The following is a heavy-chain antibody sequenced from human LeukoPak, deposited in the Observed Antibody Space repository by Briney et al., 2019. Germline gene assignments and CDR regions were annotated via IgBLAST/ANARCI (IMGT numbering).Heavy chain of an antibody. D-gene: IGHD3-22*01. CDR1: GGSISSGDYY. Sequence: SETLSLTCTVSGGSISSGDYYWSWIRQPPGKGLEWIGYIYYSGSTYYNPSLKSRVTISVDTSKNQFSLKLSSVTAADTAVYYCASTPNSFITMIVVASGYWGQGTLVTVSS. V-gene: IGHV4-30-4*01. J-gene: IGHJ4*02. CDR3: ASTPNSFITMIVVASGY. CDR2: IYYSGST.